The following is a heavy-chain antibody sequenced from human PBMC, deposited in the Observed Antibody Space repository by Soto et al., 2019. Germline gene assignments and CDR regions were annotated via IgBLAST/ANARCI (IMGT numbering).Heavy chain of an antibody. D-gene: IGHD1-26*01. CDR2: IYYSGTT. J-gene: IGHJ4*02. CDR3: ARTSGSYIDY. CDR1: AGSISSGTYY. Sequence: QVQLQESGPGLVKPSQTLSLTCSVSAGSISSGTYYWSWVSQRPGKGLEWIGYIYYSGTTYYNPSLESRVTISVDNSKSQFFLKLSYVSAADTAVYYCARTSGSYIDYWGQGTLVTVSS. V-gene: IGHV4-31*03.